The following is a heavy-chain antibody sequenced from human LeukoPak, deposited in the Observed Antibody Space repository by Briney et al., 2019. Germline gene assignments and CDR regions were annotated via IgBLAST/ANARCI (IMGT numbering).Heavy chain of an antibody. CDR2: ISGSGGST. Sequence: GGSLRLSCAASGFSFGSYAMSWVRQAPGKGLEWVSAISGSGGSTYYADSVKGRFTISRDNSKNTLYLQMNSLRAEDTAVYYCAKALAVAGGFFDYWGQGTLVTVSS. CDR1: GFSFGSYA. D-gene: IGHD6-19*01. CDR3: AKALAVAGGFFDY. V-gene: IGHV3-23*01. J-gene: IGHJ4*02.